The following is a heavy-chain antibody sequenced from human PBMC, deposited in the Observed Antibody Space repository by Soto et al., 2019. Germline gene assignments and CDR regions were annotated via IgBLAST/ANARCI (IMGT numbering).Heavy chain of an antibody. CDR1: GGSFSNYY. D-gene: IGHD5-12*01. V-gene: IGHV4-34*01. Sequence: QVQLQQWGAGLLKPSETLSLTCAVYGGSFSNYYWSWIRQPPGKGLEWIGEINHSGSTNYNPSLKSRVTISVDTSRNRFSLKLSSVTAADTAVDYCARGGRRYSAYDYCYWGQGTLVTVSS. CDR3: ARGGRRYSAYDYCY. J-gene: IGHJ4*02. CDR2: INHSGST.